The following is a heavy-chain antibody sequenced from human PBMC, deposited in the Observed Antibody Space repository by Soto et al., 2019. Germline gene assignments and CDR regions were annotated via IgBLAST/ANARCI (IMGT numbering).Heavy chain of an antibody. CDR2: IIPILGIA. J-gene: IGHJ6*04. CDR1: GGTFSSYT. D-gene: IGHD2-2*01. CDR3: ARALYCSSTSCYESLPMDV. Sequence: SVKVSCKASGGTFSSYTISWVRQAPGQGLEWMGRIIPILGIANYAQKFQGRVTITADKSTSTAYMELSSLRSEDTAVYYCARALYCSSTSCYESLPMDVWGKGTTVTVSS. V-gene: IGHV1-69*02.